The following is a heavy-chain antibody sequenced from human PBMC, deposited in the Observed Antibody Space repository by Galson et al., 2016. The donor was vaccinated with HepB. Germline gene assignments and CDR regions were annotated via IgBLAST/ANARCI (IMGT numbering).Heavy chain of an antibody. CDR3: ARLAYYYDSGGFYYLNWFDP. D-gene: IGHD3-22*01. CDR2: ISYRGNT. CDR1: GGSISSGGYY. J-gene: IGHJ5*02. V-gene: IGHV4-31*03. Sequence: TLSLTCTVSGGSISSGGYYWSWTRQHPGKGLEWIGCISYRGNTYYNPSLKSRVIISVDTSEIQFSLRLNSVTAADTAVYYCARLAYYYDSGGFYYLNWFDPWGQGTLVTVSS.